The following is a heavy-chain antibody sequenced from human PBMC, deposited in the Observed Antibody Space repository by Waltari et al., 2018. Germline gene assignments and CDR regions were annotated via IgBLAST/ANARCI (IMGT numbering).Heavy chain of an antibody. V-gene: IGHV4-38-2*01. CDR2: IYHSGST. CDR1: GYSISSGYY. J-gene: IGHJ3*02. CDR3: AGGRDSPNDPGAFDI. Sequence: QVQLQESGPGLVKPSETLSLTCAVSGYSISSGYYWGWIRQPPGKGLEWIGSIYHSGSTYYNPSLKSRVTISVDTSKNKFSLKLSSVTAADTAVYYCAGGRDSPNDPGAFDIWGQGTMVTVSS. D-gene: IGHD1-1*01.